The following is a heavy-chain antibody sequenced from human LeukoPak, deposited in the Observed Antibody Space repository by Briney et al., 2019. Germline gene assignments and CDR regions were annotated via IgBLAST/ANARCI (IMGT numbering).Heavy chain of an antibody. CDR3: ARECSGGSCYSGAFDI. CDR2: INYSGYT. Sequence: SETLSLTCTVSGGSVSSGDYYWSWIRQPPGKGLEWIGYINYSGYTLYNPSLRSRVTISIDTSKNHFSLKVSSVTAADTAVYYCARECSGGSCYSGAFDIWGQGTMVTVSS. V-gene: IGHV4-30-4*01. J-gene: IGHJ3*02. CDR1: GGSVSSGDYY. D-gene: IGHD2-15*01.